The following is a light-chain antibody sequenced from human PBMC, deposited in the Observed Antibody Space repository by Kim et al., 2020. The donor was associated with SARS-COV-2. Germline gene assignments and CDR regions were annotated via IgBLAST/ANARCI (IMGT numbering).Light chain of an antibody. Sequence: GKTVTLACTRSSGSIASNYVQWYQQRPGSAPTTVIYEDNQRPSGVPDRFSGSIDRSSNSASLTISGLKTEDEADYYCQSYDSSTVVFGGGTQLTVL. CDR3: QSYDSSTVV. CDR1: SGSIASNY. J-gene: IGLJ2*01. CDR2: EDN. V-gene: IGLV6-57*03.